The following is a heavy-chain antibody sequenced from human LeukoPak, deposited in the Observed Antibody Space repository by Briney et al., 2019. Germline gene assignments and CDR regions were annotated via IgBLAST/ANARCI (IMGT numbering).Heavy chain of an antibody. V-gene: IGHV4-34*01. Sequence: SETLSLTCAVYGGSFSGYYWSWIRQPPGKGLEWIGEINHTASTNYNPSLKSRVTISVDTSKNQFSLKLSSVTAADTAVYYCARLPRRVVGATQYFQHWGQGTLVTVSS. J-gene: IGHJ1*01. CDR3: ARLPRRVVGATQYFQH. CDR1: GGSFSGYY. D-gene: IGHD1-26*01. CDR2: INHTAST.